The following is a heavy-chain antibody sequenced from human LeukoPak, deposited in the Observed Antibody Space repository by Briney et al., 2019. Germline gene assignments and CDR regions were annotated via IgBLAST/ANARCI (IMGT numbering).Heavy chain of an antibody. J-gene: IGHJ4*02. V-gene: IGHV1-69*13. CDR3: ARSRRTGITMIVGGGLDY. Sequence: GASVKVSCKASGGTFSSYAISWVRQAPGQGLEWMGGIIHIFGTANYAQKFQGRVTITADESTSTAYMELSSLRSEDTAVYYCARSRRTGITMIVGGGLDYWGQGTLVTVSS. D-gene: IGHD3-22*01. CDR1: GGTFSSYA. CDR2: IIHIFGTA.